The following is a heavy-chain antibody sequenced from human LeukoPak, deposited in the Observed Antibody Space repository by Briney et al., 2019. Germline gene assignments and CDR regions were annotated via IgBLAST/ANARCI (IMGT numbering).Heavy chain of an antibody. CDR2: IRSKAHSGAA. Sequence: GGSLRLSCTASGFTFGDYGMSWFRQAPGKGLEWVGFIRSKAHSGAAEYAASVKGRFFISRDDSKSIAYLQMDSLKTDDTAVYYCSRALYYDVWTIYGDYFDYWGQGTLVTVSS. J-gene: IGHJ4*02. V-gene: IGHV3-49*03. CDR3: SRALYYDVWTIYGDYFDY. CDR1: GFTFGDYG. D-gene: IGHD3-3*01.